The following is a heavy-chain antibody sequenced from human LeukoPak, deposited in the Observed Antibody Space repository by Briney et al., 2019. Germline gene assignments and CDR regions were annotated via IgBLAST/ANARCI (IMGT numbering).Heavy chain of an antibody. CDR2: FDPEDGET. Sequence: ASVKVSCKVSGYTPTELSMHWVRQAPGKGLEWMGGFDPEDGETIYAQKFQGRVTMTEDTSTDTAYMELSSLRSEDTAVYYCATDTVGATPLSDAFDIWGQGTMVTVSS. V-gene: IGHV1-24*01. CDR1: GYTPTELS. J-gene: IGHJ3*02. CDR3: ATDTVGATPLSDAFDI. D-gene: IGHD1-26*01.